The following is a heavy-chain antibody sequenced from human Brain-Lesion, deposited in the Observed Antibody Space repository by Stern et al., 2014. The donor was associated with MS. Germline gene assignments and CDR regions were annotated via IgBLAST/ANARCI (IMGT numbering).Heavy chain of an antibody. V-gene: IGHV4-39*01. CDR1: GGSISSSTYY. Sequence: QLVESGPGLVKPSETLSPTCTVSGGSISSSTYYWAWIRPPPGNGLEWIGNLYYSGFTSYNPSPQSRVPISVYMSKNQFSLKLSSVTAADTAIYYCARHDSVPRPSQLYSARDRGPGYFDYWGQGTLVTVSS. CDR3: ARHDSVPRPSQLYSARDRGPGYFDY. D-gene: IGHD1-26*01. J-gene: IGHJ4*02. CDR2: LYYSGFT.